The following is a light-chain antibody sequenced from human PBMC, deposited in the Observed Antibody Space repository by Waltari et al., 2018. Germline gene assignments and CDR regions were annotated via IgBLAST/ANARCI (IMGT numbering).Light chain of an antibody. V-gene: IGKV3-15*01. J-gene: IGKJ1*01. CDR2: AAS. CDR3: QQYNDWYT. CDR1: QSISRN. Sequence: EIVMTQAPAILSASPGERATLSCTASQSISRNVAWYQHKRGQAPRLLLYAASSRATGVPSRFSGSGSGTEFTLTISSLQSEDFAVYFCQQYNDWYTFGPGTKVEIK.